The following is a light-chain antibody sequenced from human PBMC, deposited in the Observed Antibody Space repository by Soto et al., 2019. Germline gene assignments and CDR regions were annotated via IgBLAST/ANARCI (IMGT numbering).Light chain of an antibody. CDR3: KSYAGSNTYV. V-gene: IGLV2-8*01. CDR2: EVV. J-gene: IGLJ1*01. CDR1: KSDIGVYYF. Sequence: QSALTQPPSASGSPGQSVTISCTGTKSDIGVYYFVSWYQHHPGKAPRLIIYEVVQRPSGVPDRFSGSKSGNTASLTVSGLQAADEADYFCKSYAGSNTYVFGRGTKVTVX.